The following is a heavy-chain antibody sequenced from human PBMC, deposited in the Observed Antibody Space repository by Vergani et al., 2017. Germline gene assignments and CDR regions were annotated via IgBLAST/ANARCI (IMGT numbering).Heavy chain of an antibody. CDR3: ARLHSGYVDPGGTYYYYGMDV. V-gene: IGHV5-51*03. D-gene: IGHD5-12*01. Sequence: EVQLVPSGAEVKTPGASLKISCKGSGYSFTSYWIGWVRQMPGKGLEWMGIIYPGDSDTRYSPSFQGQVTISADKSISTAYLQWSSLKASDTAMYCCARLHSGYVDPGGTYYYYGMDVWGQGTTVTVSS. CDR1: GYSFTSYW. J-gene: IGHJ6*02. CDR2: IYPGDSDT.